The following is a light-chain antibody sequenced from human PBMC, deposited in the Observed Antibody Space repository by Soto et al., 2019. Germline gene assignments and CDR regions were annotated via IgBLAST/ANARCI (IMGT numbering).Light chain of an antibody. CDR1: SSDVGGYNY. V-gene: IGLV2-14*01. CDR3: SSYTAINTVT. Sequence: QSALTQPASVSGSPGQSITISCTGTSSDVGGYNYVSWYQQHPGKGPKLMIYKVTNRPSGVSFRFSGSKSGNTASLTISGLQAEDEADYYCSSYTAINTVTFGGGTQLTVL. CDR2: KVT. J-gene: IGLJ2*01.